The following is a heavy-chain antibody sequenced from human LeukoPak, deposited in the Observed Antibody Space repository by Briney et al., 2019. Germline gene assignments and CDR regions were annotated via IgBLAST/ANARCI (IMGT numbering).Heavy chain of an antibody. V-gene: IGHV3-30*18. Sequence: PGGSLRLSCAASGFTFSSYGMHWVRQAPGKGLEWVAVISYDGSNKYYADSVKGRFTISRDNSKNTLYLQMNSLRAEDTAVYYCAKDGKELWFGELFGLDYWGQGTLVTVSS. CDR3: AKDGKELWFGELFGLDY. J-gene: IGHJ4*02. D-gene: IGHD3-10*01. CDR2: ISYDGSNK. CDR1: GFTFSSYG.